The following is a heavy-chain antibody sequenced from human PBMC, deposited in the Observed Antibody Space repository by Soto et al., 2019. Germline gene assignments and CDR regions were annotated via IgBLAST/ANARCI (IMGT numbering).Heavy chain of an antibody. Sequence: QVQLQQWGAGLLKPSETLSLTCAVYGGSFSGYYWSWIRQPPGKGLAWIGAINHSGSTNYNPSLKSRVTISVDTSKNQFSLKLSSVTAADTAVYYCARGRAFVRWGQGTLVTVSS. J-gene: IGHJ4*02. D-gene: IGHD2-8*01. CDR1: GGSFSGYY. CDR2: INHSGST. V-gene: IGHV4-34*01. CDR3: ARGRAFVR.